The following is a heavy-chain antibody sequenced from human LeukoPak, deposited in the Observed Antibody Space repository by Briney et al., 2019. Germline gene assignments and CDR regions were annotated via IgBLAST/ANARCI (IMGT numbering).Heavy chain of an antibody. Sequence: PGGSLRLSCAASRFTFSNYAMSWVRQAPGKALVWGSAISVGGDTYYADSVTGRFTISRDSSKSTLYLQMHSLRAEDTAIYYCAKDRAPITVFGVAPTASFDYWGQGTLVTVSS. CDR1: RFTFSNYA. V-gene: IGHV3-23*01. J-gene: IGHJ4*02. D-gene: IGHD3-3*01. CDR3: AKDRAPITVFGVAPTASFDY. CDR2: ISVGGDT.